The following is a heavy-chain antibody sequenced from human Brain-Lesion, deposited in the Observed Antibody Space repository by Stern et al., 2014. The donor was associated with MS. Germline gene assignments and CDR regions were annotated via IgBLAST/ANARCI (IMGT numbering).Heavy chain of an antibody. CDR2: IFNGGSP. CDR1: GGSISSGGYY. V-gene: IGHV4-61*02. D-gene: IGHD2-2*01. J-gene: IGHJ6*02. CDR3: ARGRVVPGFQYYATDV. Sequence: QLQLQESGPGLVKPSQTLSLSCTVSGGSISSGGYYWSWIRQPAGKGLEWIGRIFNGGSPSYNPSLKSRVTISIDTSKNQFSLRLNSMTAADTAVYYCARGRVVPGFQYYATDVWGQGTTVIVSS.